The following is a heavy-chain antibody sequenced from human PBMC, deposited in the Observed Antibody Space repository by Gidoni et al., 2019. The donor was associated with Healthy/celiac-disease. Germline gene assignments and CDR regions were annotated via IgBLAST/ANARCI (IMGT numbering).Heavy chain of an antibody. CDR2: IIPIRGIA. V-gene: IGHV1-69*04. CDR1: GGTFSSYA. J-gene: IGHJ4*02. CDR3: ARDGWLDYGGNSSYYFDY. D-gene: IGHD4-17*01. Sequence: VQLVQSGAEVKKPGSSVKVSCKASGGTFSSYAISWVRQAPGQGLEWMGRIIPIRGIANYAQKFQGRVTITADKSTSTAYMELSSLRSEDTAVYYCARDGWLDYGGNSSYYFDYWGQGTLVTVSS.